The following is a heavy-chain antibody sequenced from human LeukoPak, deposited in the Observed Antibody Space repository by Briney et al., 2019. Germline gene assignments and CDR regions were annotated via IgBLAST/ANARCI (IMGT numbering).Heavy chain of an antibody. CDR1: GFIFRSFG. Sequence: GGSLRLSCAASGFIFRSFGMHWVRQSPGKGLEGLAVVGYDGDKRDYADSVKGRFTISRDNSRNTIDLQLSSLRAEDTAVYYCARDGSYMVRGVSTYYFDYWGQGALVTVSS. D-gene: IGHD3-10*01. J-gene: IGHJ4*02. CDR2: VGYDGDKR. CDR3: ARDGSYMVRGVSTYYFDY. V-gene: IGHV3-30*03.